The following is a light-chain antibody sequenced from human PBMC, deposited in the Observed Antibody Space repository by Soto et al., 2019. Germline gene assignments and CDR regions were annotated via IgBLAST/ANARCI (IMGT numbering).Light chain of an antibody. CDR2: QTS. J-gene: IGKJ1*01. CDR3: HQRQSWPRT. Sequence: EMVLTQSPATLSSFPGDRVTLSCRASQYINTRLAWYQHRPGQAPRLLIYQTSIRAAGIPARFSASGSGTDSTLTISDVQPEDFALYYCHQRQSWPRTFGQGTKVDIK. V-gene: IGKV3-11*01. CDR1: QYINTR.